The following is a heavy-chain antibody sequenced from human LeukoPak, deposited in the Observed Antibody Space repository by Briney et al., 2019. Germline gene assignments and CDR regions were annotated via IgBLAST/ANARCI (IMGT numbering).Heavy chain of an antibody. CDR1: GFTFSSYW. V-gene: IGHV3-74*01. J-gene: IGHJ4*02. Sequence: PGGSLRLSCAVSGFTFSSYWMNWVRQVPGKGLVWVSHINTFGTTATYADSVKGRFTISRDNANNTLYLQMNSLRAEDTAVYYRARDQSGSYYGYDSTYFDYWGQGTLVTVSS. CDR2: INTFGTTA. CDR3: ARDQSGSYYGYDSTYFDY. D-gene: IGHD1-26*01.